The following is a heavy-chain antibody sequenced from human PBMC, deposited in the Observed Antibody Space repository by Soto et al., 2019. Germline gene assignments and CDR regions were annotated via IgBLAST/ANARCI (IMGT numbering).Heavy chain of an antibody. CDR3: ARQVRQQLVGSDAFDI. D-gene: IGHD6-13*01. CDR2: INAGNDNT. Sequence: ASVKVSCKASGYTFTNYAMHWVRQAPGQRLEWMGWINAGNDNTSYAQKFQGRVTMTRDTSTSTVYMELSSLRSEDTAVYYCARQVRQQLVGSDAFDIWGQGTMVTVSS. CDR1: GYTFTNYA. V-gene: IGHV1-3*01. J-gene: IGHJ3*02.